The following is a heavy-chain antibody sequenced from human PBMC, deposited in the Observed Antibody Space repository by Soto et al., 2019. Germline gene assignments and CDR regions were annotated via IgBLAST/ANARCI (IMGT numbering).Heavy chain of an antibody. Sequence: SLRLSCAASGFTFSSYAMHWVRQAPGKGLEWVAVISYDGSNKYYADSVKGRFTISRDNSKNTLYLQMNSLRAEDTAVYYCARDEELGWYSSSWAGLLDYWGQGTLVTVSS. CDR3: ARDEELGWYSSSWAGLLDY. CDR2: ISYDGSNK. J-gene: IGHJ4*02. D-gene: IGHD6-13*01. V-gene: IGHV3-30-3*01. CDR1: GFTFSSYA.